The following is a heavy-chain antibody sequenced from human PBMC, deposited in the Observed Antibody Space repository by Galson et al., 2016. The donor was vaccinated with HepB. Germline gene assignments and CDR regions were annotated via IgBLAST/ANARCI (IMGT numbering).Heavy chain of an antibody. V-gene: IGHV3-7*01. CDR3: ARDPMRFAFDL. J-gene: IGHJ3*01. CDR2: INRDGSTT. CDR1: GFTFRTSW. Sequence: SLRLSCAASGFTFRTSWMSWVRQPPGKGLEWVANINRDGSTTYYADSVKGRFNISKDNAKNSLYLRMNSLRADDTAVYYCARDPMRFAFDLWGQGTMVTVSS.